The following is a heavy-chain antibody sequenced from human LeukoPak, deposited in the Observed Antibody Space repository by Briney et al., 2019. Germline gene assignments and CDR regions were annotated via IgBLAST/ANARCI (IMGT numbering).Heavy chain of an antibody. CDR1: GFIFRSYA. V-gene: IGHV3-23*01. D-gene: IGHD3-22*01. Sequence: GGSLRLSCAASGFIFRSYAMSWVRQAPGKGLEWVSAISGSGGSTYYADSVKGRFTISRDNSKNTLYLQMNSLGAEDTAVYYCAKGGSGDYPYYVFDYWGQGTLVTVSS. CDR3: AKGGSGDYPYYVFDY. J-gene: IGHJ4*02. CDR2: ISGSGGST.